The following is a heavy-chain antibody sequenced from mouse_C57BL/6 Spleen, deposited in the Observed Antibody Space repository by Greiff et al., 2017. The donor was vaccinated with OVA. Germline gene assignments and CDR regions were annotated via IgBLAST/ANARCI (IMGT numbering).Heavy chain of an antibody. D-gene: IGHD4-1*01. CDR3: ARRGELGRHFDD. CDR1: GYTFTDYN. V-gene: IGHV1-18*01. Sequence: EVMLQQSGPELVKPGASVKIPCKASGYTFTDYNMDWVKQSHGKSLEWIGDINPNNGGTIYNQKFKGKATLTVDKSSSTAYMELRSLTSEDTAVYDGARRGELGRHFDDWGQGTTLTVSS. CDR2: INPNNGGT. J-gene: IGHJ2*01.